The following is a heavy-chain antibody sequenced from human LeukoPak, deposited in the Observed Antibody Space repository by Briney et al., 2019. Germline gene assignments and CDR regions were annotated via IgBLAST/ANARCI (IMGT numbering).Heavy chain of an antibody. V-gene: IGHV4-39*07. CDR1: GDSISSSSSY. CDR2: MWFGATT. J-gene: IGHJ4*02. D-gene: IGHD1-26*01. Sequence: PSETLSLTCTVSGDSISSSSSYWGWIRQPPGKGLEWIGSMWFGATTSYDPSLKSRVTISVDPSKNQFSLKLSSVTAADTALYYYARGRRGSYFQDYWGQGTLVTVSS. CDR3: ARGRRGSYFQDY.